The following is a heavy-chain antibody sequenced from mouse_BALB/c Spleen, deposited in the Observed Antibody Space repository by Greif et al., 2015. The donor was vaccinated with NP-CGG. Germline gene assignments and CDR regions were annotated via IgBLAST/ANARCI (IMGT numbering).Heavy chain of an antibody. CDR3: ARDGYYVFY. J-gene: IGHJ2*01. CDR2: INPSNGRT. Sequence: QVHVKQSGAELVKPGASGKLSCKASGYTFTSYWMHWVKQRPGQGLEWIGEINPSNGRTNYNEKFKSKATLTVDKSSSTAYMQLSSLTSEDSAVYYCARDGYYVFYWGQGTTLTVSS. D-gene: IGHD2-3*01. CDR1: GYTFTSYW. V-gene: IGHV1S81*02.